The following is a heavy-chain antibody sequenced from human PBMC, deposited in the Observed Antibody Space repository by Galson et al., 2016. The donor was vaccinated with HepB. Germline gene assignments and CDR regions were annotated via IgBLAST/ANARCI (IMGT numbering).Heavy chain of an antibody. CDR2: ITGSSENT. J-gene: IGHJ6*02. Sequence: SLRLSCAASGFTFSSYVMRWVRQAPGKGLEWVSSITGSSENTFYADSVKGRFTISRDNSKNTLYLQMNSLRAEDTAVYYCAKDGLMVNADYYYGVDVWGQGTTVTVSS. D-gene: IGHD5-18*01. V-gene: IGHV3-23*01. CDR1: GFTFSSYV. CDR3: AKDGLMVNADYYYGVDV.